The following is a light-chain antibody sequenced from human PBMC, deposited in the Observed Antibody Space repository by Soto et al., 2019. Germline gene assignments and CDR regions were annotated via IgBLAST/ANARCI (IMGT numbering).Light chain of an antibody. V-gene: IGKV3-20*01. Sequence: EIVLTQSPGTLSLSPGERATLSCRASQSVSSSYLAWYQQRPGQAPRLPIYGASSRATGIPDRFSGSGSGTDFTLTISRLEPEDFAVFYCQLYGSSPRMYTFGQGTRLEIK. CDR3: QLYGSSPRMYT. CDR2: GAS. CDR1: QSVSSSY. J-gene: IGKJ2*01.